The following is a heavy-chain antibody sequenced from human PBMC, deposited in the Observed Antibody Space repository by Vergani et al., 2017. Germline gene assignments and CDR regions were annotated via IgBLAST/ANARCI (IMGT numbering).Heavy chain of an antibody. CDR3: ARVMYRDEAPTGYRLEGMDI. Sequence: QVQLQESGPGLLKPSETLSLTCTVSGYYISSGYYWGWMRQPPGKGLEWIGSISHSGYTFYSPSLKSRVSMSVDTSKNQFYLRVNSVTAADTAVYFCARVMYRDEAPTGYRLEGMDIWGQGTTVTISS. CDR2: ISHSGYT. D-gene: IGHD3-9*01. V-gene: IGHV4-38-2*02. CDR1: GYYISSGYY. J-gene: IGHJ6*02.